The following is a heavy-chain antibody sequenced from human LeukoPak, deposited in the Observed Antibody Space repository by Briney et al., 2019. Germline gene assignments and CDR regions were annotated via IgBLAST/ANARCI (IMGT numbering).Heavy chain of an antibody. CDR3: ARGTRVVVVPAAALYYYYGMDV. Sequence: GGSLRLSCAASGFTFSSYSMNWVRQAPGKGLEWVSSISSSSSYIYYADSVKGRFTISRDNAKNSLYLQMNSLRAEDTAVYYCARGTRVVVVPAAALYYYYGMDVGGQGTTVTVPS. CDR1: GFTFSSYS. D-gene: IGHD2-2*01. CDR2: ISSSSSYI. V-gene: IGHV3-21*01. J-gene: IGHJ6*02.